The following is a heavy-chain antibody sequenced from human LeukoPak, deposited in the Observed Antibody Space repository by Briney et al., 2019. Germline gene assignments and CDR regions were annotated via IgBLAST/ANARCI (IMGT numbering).Heavy chain of an antibody. CDR3: ARITYDFWSSYYMPDDP. Sequence: ASVKVSCKASGYTFTNYGISWVRQAPAQGLEWMGWISIYNGNTDYAQKLRDRVTMTTDTYTSTAYMELRSLRSDDTAVYYCARITYDFWSSYYMPDDPWGQGTLVTVSS. J-gene: IGHJ5*02. CDR1: GYTFTNYG. CDR2: ISIYNGNT. D-gene: IGHD3-3*01. V-gene: IGHV1-18*01.